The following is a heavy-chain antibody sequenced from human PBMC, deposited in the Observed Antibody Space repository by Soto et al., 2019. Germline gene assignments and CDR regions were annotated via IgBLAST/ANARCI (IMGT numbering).Heavy chain of an antibody. V-gene: IGHV4-31*03. CDR2: IYYSGST. Sequence: SETLSLTCTVAGGSISSGGYYWSWIRQHPGKGLEWIGYIYYSGSTYYNPSLKSRVTISVDTSKNQFSLKLSSVTAADTAVYYCARAQDRYYYGMDVWGQGTTVTVSS. CDR3: ARAQDRYYYGMDV. CDR1: GGSISSGGYY. J-gene: IGHJ6*02.